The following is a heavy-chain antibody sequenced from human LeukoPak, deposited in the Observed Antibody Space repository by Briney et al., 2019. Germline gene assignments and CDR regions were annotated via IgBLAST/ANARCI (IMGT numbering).Heavy chain of an antibody. CDR1: GFTFSSYA. V-gene: IGHV3-23*01. J-gene: IGHJ4*02. D-gene: IGHD1-26*01. Sequence: GASLRLSCAASGFTFSSYAMSWVRQAPGKGLEWVSAISGSGGSTYYADSVKGRSTISRDNSKNTLYLQMNSLRAEDTAVYYCAKDFQRELLYYFDYWGQGTLVTVSS. CDR2: ISGSGGST. CDR3: AKDFQRELLYYFDY.